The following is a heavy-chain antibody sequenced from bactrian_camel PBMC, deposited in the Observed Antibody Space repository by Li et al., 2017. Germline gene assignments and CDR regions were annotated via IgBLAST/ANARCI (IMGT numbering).Heavy chain of an antibody. D-gene: IGHD1*01. J-gene: IGHJ4*01. V-gene: IGHV3S59*01. CDR2: IYSGGRGT. CDR1: KHTYSSNC. Sequence: EVQLVESGGGSVQAGGSLALSCVAAKHTYSSNCMGWFRQAPGKEREAVASIYSGGRGTYYADSVKGRFTMSRDNDWNLRTRARIPVRQINGDFPVVITSRARGPRSPSP.